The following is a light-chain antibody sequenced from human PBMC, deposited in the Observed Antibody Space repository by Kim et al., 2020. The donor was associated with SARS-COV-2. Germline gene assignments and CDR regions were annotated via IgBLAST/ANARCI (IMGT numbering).Light chain of an antibody. Sequence: SPDDTAPLSCRASQSISSNYLAWYPKKPGQSPRLVIYDAFSRAIGIPDRFSCSGSGTDFTLTISRLEPEDFAVYHCQQYGSAPPTFGQGTRLEIK. CDR1: QSISSNY. V-gene: IGKV3-20*01. CDR3: QQYGSAPPT. CDR2: DAF. J-gene: IGKJ5*01.